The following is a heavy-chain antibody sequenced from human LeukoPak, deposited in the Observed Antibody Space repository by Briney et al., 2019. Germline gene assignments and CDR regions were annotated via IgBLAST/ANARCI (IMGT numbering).Heavy chain of an antibody. Sequence: PGGSLRLSCAASGFTFSSYAMSWVRQAPGKGLEWVSIISGSGGSTIYADSVKGRFTISRDNSKNTLYLEMNSLRAEDTAIYYCAKGRGANCDGDCSSRISDSWGQGTLVTVSS. J-gene: IGHJ4*02. CDR3: AKGRGANCDGDCSSRISDS. V-gene: IGHV3-23*01. CDR1: GFTFSSYA. CDR2: ISGSGGST. D-gene: IGHD2-21*02.